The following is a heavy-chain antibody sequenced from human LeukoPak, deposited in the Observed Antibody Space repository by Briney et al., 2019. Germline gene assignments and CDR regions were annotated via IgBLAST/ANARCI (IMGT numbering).Heavy chain of an antibody. CDR2: ISSSGSYI. CDR1: GFTFSSYS. D-gene: IGHD7-27*01. CDR3: ASSSGDGDWFDP. Sequence: GGSLRLSCAASGFTFSSYSMNWVRQAPGKGLEWVSSISSSGSYIYYADSVKGRFTISRDNAKNSLYLQMNSLRAEDTAVYYCASSSGDGDWFDPWGQGTLVTVSS. J-gene: IGHJ5*02. V-gene: IGHV3-21*01.